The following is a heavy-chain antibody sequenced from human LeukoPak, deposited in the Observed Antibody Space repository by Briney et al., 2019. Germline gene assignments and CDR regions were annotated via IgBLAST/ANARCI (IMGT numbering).Heavy chain of an antibody. CDR3: AKDPTGSSTSQTP. CDR1: GFTFSSYG. V-gene: IGHV3-30*18. J-gene: IGHJ5*02. D-gene: IGHD2-2*01. Sequence: GGSLRLSCAASGFTFSSYGMHWVRQAPGKGLEWVAVISYDGSNKYYADSVKGRFTISRDNSKNTLYLQMNSLRAEDTAVYYCAKDPTGSSTSQTPWSQGTLVTVSS. CDR2: ISYDGSNK.